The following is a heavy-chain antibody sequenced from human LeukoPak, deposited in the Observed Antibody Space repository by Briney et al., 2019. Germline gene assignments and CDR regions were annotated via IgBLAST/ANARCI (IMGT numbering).Heavy chain of an antibody. V-gene: IGHV4-34*01. CDR3: ARGRRYYDSSGYYYMGYFQH. CDR1: GGSFSGYY. J-gene: IGHJ1*01. Sequence: SETLSLTCAVYGGSFSGYYWSWIRQPPGKGLEWIGEINHSGSTNYNPSLKSRVTISVDTSKNQFSLKLSSVTAADTAVYYCARGRRYYDSSGYYYMGYFQHWGQGTLVTVSS. D-gene: IGHD3-22*01. CDR2: INHSGST.